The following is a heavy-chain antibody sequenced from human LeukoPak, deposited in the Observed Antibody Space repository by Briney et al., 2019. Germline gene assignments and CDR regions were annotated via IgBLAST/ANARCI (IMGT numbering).Heavy chain of an antibody. CDR3: ARRSGYSSPFDC. J-gene: IGHJ4*02. Sequence: SETLSLTCTVSGVSISSSSHYWGWIRQPPGKGLEWIGSLYYSGSTNYNPSLKSRVTISVDTSKNQFSLKLSSVTAADTAVYYCARRSGYSSPFDCWGQGTLVTVSS. D-gene: IGHD5-18*01. V-gene: IGHV4-39*07. CDR1: GVSISSSSHY. CDR2: LYYSGST.